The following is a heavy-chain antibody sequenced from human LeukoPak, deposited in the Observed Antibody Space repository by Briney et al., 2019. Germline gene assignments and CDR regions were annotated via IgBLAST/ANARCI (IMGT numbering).Heavy chain of an antibody. J-gene: IGHJ4*02. CDR2: ITGSGGST. CDR1: GFTFSSFH. Sequence: PGGSLRLSCAASGFTFSSFHMTWVPLAPGKGLEWVSTITGSGGSTYYAESVKGRFTISRDNSKNTLYLQMNSLRGEDTVLYYCAKDLAGCSDSWGQGTLVTVSS. CDR3: AKDLAGCSDS. V-gene: IGHV3-23*01. D-gene: IGHD2-8*01.